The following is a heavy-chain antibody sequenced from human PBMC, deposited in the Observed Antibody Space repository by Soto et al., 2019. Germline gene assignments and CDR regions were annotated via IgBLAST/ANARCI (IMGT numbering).Heavy chain of an antibody. D-gene: IGHD2-2*01. J-gene: IGHJ5*02. CDR3: ARDPRYCISTSCPLGWFDP. V-gene: IGHV1-3*01. CDR2: INAGNGNT. Sequence: ASVKVSCKASGYTLTSYAMQWVRQAPGQRREWMGWINAGNGNTKYSQKLQGRVTMTTDTSTSTAYMELRSLRSDDTAVYYCARDPRYCISTSCPLGWFDPWGQGTLVTVSS. CDR1: GYTLTSYA.